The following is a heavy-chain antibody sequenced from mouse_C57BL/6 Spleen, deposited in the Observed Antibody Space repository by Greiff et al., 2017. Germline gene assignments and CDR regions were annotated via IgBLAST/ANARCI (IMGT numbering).Heavy chain of an antibody. V-gene: IGHV1-53*01. D-gene: IGHD1-1*01. J-gene: IGHJ1*03. CDR2: INPSNGGT. CDR1: GYTFTSYW. CDR3: TRGDYNGSSYWYYDV. Sequence: QVQLQQPGTELVKPGASVKLSCKASGYTFTSYWMHWVKQRPGQGLEWIGNINPSNGGTNYNEKFKSKATLTVDKSTSTAYMQLSSLTSEDSAVYYCTRGDYNGSSYWYYDVWGTGTTVTVSS.